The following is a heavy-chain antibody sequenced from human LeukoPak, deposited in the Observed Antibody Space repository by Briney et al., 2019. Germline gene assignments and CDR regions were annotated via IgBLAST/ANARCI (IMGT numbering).Heavy chain of an antibody. J-gene: IGHJ4*02. CDR2: INPSGGST. CDR1: GYTFTSYY. CDR3: ARGTRYCSGGSCYFGTYYFDY. Sequence: ASVKVSCKASGYTFTSYYMHWVRQAPGQGLEWMGIINPSGGSTSYAQKFQGRVTMTRDTSTSTVYMELSSLRSEDTAVYYCARGTRYCSGGSCYFGTYYFDYWGQGTLVTVSS. D-gene: IGHD2-15*01. V-gene: IGHV1-46*01.